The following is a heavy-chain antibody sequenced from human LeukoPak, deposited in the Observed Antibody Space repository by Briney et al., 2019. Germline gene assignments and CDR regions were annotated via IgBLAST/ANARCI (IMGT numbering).Heavy chain of an antibody. CDR2: IYTSGST. V-gene: IGHV4-61*02. CDR3: ARSAASPRYFDY. J-gene: IGHJ4*02. CDR1: GGSISSGSYY. D-gene: IGHD2-15*01. Sequence: SETLSLMCTVSGGSISSGSYYWTWIRQTAGEGLEWIGRIYTSGSTNYKPSLKSRVTISVDTSKNQFSLKLSSVTAADTAVYYCARSAASPRYFDYWGQGTLVTVSS.